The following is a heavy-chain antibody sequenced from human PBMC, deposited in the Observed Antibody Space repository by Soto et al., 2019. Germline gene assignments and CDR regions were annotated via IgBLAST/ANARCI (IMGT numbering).Heavy chain of an antibody. D-gene: IGHD2-8*01. Sequence: SETLSLTCTVSGGSISISSYYLGWIRQPPGKGLEWIGSIYYSGSTYYNPSLKSRVTISVDTSKNQFSLKLSSVTAADTAVYYCARLSLYCTNGVCYTGQAGDFDYWGQGTLVTVSS. CDR1: GGSISISSYY. CDR2: IYYSGST. V-gene: IGHV4-39*01. J-gene: IGHJ4*02. CDR3: ARLSLYCTNGVCYTGQAGDFDY.